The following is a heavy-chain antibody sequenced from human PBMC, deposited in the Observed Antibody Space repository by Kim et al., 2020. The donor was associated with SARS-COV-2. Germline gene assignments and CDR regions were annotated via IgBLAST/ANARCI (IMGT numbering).Heavy chain of an antibody. J-gene: IGHJ6*02. D-gene: IGHD6-13*01. V-gene: IGHV3-73*01. CDR3: ARLEELTAVGEAHYYYGLDV. CDR1: GFTFSGSA. CDR2: IRTKVNDHAT. Sequence: GGSLRLSCAASGFTFSGSAMHWVRQASGKGLEWVGRIRTKVNDHATAYAASVKGRFTISRDDSKNTAYLQMNSLKTEDTAVYYCARLEELTAVGEAHYYYGLDVCGQGTPVTVAS.